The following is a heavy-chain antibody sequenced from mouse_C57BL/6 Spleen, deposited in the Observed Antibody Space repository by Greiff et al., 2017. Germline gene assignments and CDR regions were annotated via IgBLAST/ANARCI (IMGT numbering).Heavy chain of an antibody. CDR1: GYTFTSYW. J-gene: IGHJ4*01. V-gene: IGHV1-5*01. D-gene: IGHD4-1*01. Sequence: EVKLQESGTVLARPGASVKMSCKTSGYTFTSYWMHWVKQRPGQGLEWIGAIYPGNSDTSYNQKFKGKAKLTAVTSASTAYMELSSLTNEDSADYYDTRGENWDLYAMDYWGQGTTVTVSS. CDR3: TRGENWDLYAMDY. CDR2: IYPGNSDT.